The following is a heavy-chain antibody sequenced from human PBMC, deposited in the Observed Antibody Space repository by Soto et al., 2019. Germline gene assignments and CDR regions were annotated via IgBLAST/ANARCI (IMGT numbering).Heavy chain of an antibody. CDR1: GGTFSSYA. D-gene: IGHD3-10*01. CDR2: IIPIFGTA. V-gene: IGHV1-69*13. CDR3: ARDGMVRGQYGMDV. J-gene: IGHJ6*02. Sequence: ASAKVSCKASGGTFSSYAISWVRQAPGQGLEWMGGIIPIFGTANYAQKFQGRVTITADESTSTAYMELSSLRSEDTAVYYCARDGMVRGQYGMDVWGQGTTVTVSS.